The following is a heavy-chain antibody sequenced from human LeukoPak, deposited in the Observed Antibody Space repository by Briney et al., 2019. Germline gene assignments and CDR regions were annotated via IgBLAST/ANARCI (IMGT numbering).Heavy chain of an antibody. CDR1: GYSISSGYY. CDR3: ARDQGDFDILTGYYRVYYFDY. D-gene: IGHD3-9*01. Sequence: PSETLSLTCTVSGYSISSGYYWGWIRQPPGKGLEWIGSIYHSGSTYYNPSLKSRVTLSVDTSKNQFSLKLSSVTAADTAVYYCARDQGDFDILTGYYRVYYFDYWGLGTLVTVSS. V-gene: IGHV4-38-2*02. CDR2: IYHSGST. J-gene: IGHJ4*02.